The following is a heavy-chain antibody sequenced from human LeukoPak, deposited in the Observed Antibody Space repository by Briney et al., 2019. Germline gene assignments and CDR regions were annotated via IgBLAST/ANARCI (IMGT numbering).Heavy chain of an antibody. V-gene: IGHV4-4*07. D-gene: IGHD5-18*01. CDR3: ATSDTDDYDYYYMDV. CDR2: IYTSGST. CDR1: GGSISSYY. J-gene: IGHJ6*03. Sequence: SETLSLTCTVSGGSISSYYWSWIRQPPGKGLEWIGRIYTSGSTNYNPSLKSRVTMSVDTSKNQCSLKLSSVAAADTAVYYCATSDTDDYDYYYMDVWGKGTTVTVSS.